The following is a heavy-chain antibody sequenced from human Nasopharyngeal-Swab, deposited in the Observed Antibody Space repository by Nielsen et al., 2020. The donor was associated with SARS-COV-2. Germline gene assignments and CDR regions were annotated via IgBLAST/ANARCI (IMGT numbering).Heavy chain of an antibody. CDR3: ARDLAVAEYRGDYFDY. D-gene: IGHD6-19*01. CDR2: IWYDGSNK. J-gene: IGHJ4*02. Sequence: VREAPGKGLEWVAVIWYDGSNKYYADSVKGRFTISRDNSKNTLYLQMNSLRAEDTAVYYCARDLAVAEYRGDYFDYWGQGTLVTVS. V-gene: IGHV3-33*01.